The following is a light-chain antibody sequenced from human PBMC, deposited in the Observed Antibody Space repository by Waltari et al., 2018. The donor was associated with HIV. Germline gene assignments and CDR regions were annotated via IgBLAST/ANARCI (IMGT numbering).Light chain of an antibody. CDR3: VLYMGRGISL. CDR1: SGSVSTSYY. V-gene: IGLV8-61*01. J-gene: IGLJ2*01. Sequence: QTVVTQEPSFSVSPGGTVTLTCGLSSGSVSTSYYPSWYQQTPGQAPRTLIYRTNPRSSGVPDRFSGSILGNKAALTITGAQADDESDYYCVLYMGRGISLFGGGTKLTVL. CDR2: RTN.